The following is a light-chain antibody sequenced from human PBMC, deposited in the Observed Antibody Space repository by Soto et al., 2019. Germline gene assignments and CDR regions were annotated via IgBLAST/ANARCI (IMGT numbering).Light chain of an antibody. CDR3: PHNNGPWP. CDR1: QSISSW. CDR2: KAS. V-gene: IGKV1-5*03. Sequence: DIQMTQSPSTLSASVGDRVTVTCRASQSISSWLAWYQQKPGKAPKLLIYKASSLESGVPSRFSGSGSGTEFPLPIAARKLDILETNYAPHNNGPWPFGKGPRWKSN. J-gene: IGKJ1*01.